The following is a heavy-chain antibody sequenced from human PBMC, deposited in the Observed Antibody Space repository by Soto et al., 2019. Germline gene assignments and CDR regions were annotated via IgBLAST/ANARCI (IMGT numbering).Heavy chain of an antibody. Sequence: QVQLQESGPGLVKPSQTLSLTCTVSGGSISSGGYYWSWIRQHPGKGLEWIGYIYYSGSTYYNPSLKSRVTVSVDTSKNQFSLKLSSVTAADTAVYYCARTKYYDFWSGYSRWYYFDYWGQGTLVTVSS. CDR1: GGSISSGGYY. J-gene: IGHJ4*02. CDR2: IYYSGST. CDR3: ARTKYYDFWSGYSRWYYFDY. V-gene: IGHV4-31*03. D-gene: IGHD3-3*01.